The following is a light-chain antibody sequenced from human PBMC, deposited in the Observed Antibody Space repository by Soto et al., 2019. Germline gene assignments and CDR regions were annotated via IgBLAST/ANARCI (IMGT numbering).Light chain of an antibody. CDR2: GAS. Sequence: EIVMTQSPATLSVSPGERATLSCRASQSVSSNLAWYQQKPGQAPRLLIYGASTRATGIPARFSGSGSGTESTLTISSLQSEDFAVYYCQQYNNWLWTFGQGTKVDI. CDR3: QQYNNWLWT. V-gene: IGKV3-15*01. CDR1: QSVSSN. J-gene: IGKJ1*01.